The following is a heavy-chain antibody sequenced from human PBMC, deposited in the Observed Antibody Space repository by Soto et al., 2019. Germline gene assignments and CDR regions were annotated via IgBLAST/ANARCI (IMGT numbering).Heavy chain of an antibody. CDR2: ISGGGGGT. J-gene: IGHJ4*02. CDR1: GFTFSNYA. Sequence: PGGSLRLSCAASGFTFSNYALNWVRHAPGKGLEWVSGISGGGGGTHYTDSVKGRFTISRDNSKNTVFLQMNSLRAEDMAVYFCTKGSHYDILTAYHAFDFWGPGTLVTVSS. CDR3: TKGSHYDILTAYHAFDF. D-gene: IGHD3-9*01. V-gene: IGHV3-23*01.